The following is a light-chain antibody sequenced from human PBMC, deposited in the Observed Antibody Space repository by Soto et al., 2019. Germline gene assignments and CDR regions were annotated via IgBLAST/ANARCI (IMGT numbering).Light chain of an antibody. CDR2: DAS. V-gene: IGKV1-33*01. J-gene: IGKJ2*01. Sequence: DIQMTLSPSSLTASVGARVTITCQAIQDISNYLNWYQQKPGKAPKLLIYDASNLETGVPSRFSGSVSGTDFTFTISSLQPEDIATYYCQQYDNLPLTFGQGTKVDIK. CDR3: QQYDNLPLT. CDR1: QDISNY.